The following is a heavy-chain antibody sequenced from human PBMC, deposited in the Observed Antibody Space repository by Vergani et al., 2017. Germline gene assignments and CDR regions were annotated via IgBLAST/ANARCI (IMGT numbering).Heavy chain of an antibody. CDR3: ARGRVLQYYDYVMDA. D-gene: IGHD5-24*01. J-gene: IGHJ6*04. CDR2: INHSGST. CDR1: YDSVSNTFYY. V-gene: IGHV4-39*07. Sequence: QVQLQESGPGLVKPSETLSLTCTVSYDSVSNTFYYWSWIRQPPGKGLEWIGEINHSGSTNYNPSLKSRVTISVDTSKNQFSLKLSSVTAADTAVYYCARGRVLQYYDYVMDAWGKGP.